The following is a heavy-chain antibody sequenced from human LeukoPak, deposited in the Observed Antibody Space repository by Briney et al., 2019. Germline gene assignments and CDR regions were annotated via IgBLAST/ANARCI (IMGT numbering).Heavy chain of an antibody. V-gene: IGHV3-23*01. CDR3: ARTPKGYYYMDV. Sequence: GGSLRLSCAASGFTFSSYAMSWVRQAPGKGLEWVSAISGSGGSTYYADSVKGRFTISRDNSKNTLYLQMNSLRAEDTAVYYCARTPKGYYYMDVWGKGTTVTVSS. CDR1: GFTFSSYA. D-gene: IGHD2-15*01. CDR2: ISGSGGST. J-gene: IGHJ6*03.